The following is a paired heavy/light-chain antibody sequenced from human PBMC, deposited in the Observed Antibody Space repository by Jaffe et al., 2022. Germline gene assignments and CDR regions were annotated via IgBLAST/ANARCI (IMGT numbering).Light chain of an antibody. J-gene: IGKJ2*01. CDR3: QQFNSYPRMYT. CDR2: DAS. Sequence: AIQLTQSPSSLSASVGDRVTITCRASQGISSALAWYQQKPGKAPKLLIYDASSLESGVPSRFSGSGSGTDFTLTISSLQPEDFATYYCQQFNSYPRMYTFGQGTKLEIK. V-gene: IGKV1-13*02. CDR1: QGISSA.
Heavy chain of an antibody. J-gene: IGHJ4*02. CDR3: ARVGRAFDY. Sequence: QVQLQESGPGLVKPSETLSLTCTVSGGSVSSGSYYWSWIRQPPGKGLEWIGYIYYSGSTNYNPSLKSRVTISVDTSKNQFSLKLSSVTAADTAVYYCARVGRAFDYWGQGTLVTVSS. CDR1: GGSVSSGSYY. V-gene: IGHV4-61*01. CDR2: IYYSGST.